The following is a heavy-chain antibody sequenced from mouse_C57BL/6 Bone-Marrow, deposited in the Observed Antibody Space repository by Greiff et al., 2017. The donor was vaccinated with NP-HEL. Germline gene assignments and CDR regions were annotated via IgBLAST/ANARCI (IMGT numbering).Heavy chain of an antibody. CDR1: GYTFTSYW. CDR3: ARVKGDYDGAMDY. D-gene: IGHD2-4*01. CDR2: IHPNSGST. V-gene: IGHV1-64*01. Sequence: QVQLQQPGAELVKPGASVKLSCKASGYTFTSYWMHWVKQRPGQGLEWIGMIHPNSGSTNYNEKFKSKATLTVDKSSSTAYMQLSSLTSEDSAVYYCARVKGDYDGAMDYWGQGTSVTVSS. J-gene: IGHJ4*01.